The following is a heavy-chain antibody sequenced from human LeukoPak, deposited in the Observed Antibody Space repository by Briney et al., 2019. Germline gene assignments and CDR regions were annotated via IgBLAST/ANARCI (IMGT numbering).Heavy chain of an antibody. V-gene: IGHV4-59*01. Sequence: SETLSLTCTVSGCSISSYYWSWLRQPPGKGLDWIGYIYYSGSTNYNPSLKSRVTISVDTSKNQFSLKLSSVPAADTAVYYCARVVGYCSGASCYGIMYYFDHWGQGTLVTGSS. CDR1: GCSISSYY. D-gene: IGHD2-15*01. J-gene: IGHJ4*02. CDR3: ARVVGYCSGASCYGIMYYFDH. CDR2: IYYSGST.